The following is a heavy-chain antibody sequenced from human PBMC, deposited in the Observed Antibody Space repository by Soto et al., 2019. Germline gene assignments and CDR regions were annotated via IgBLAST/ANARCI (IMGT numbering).Heavy chain of an antibody. V-gene: IGHV3-30*18. CDR2: ISHNGITK. D-gene: IGHD2-2*03. CDR3: AKGLDIVLVPGTIGPYYYYGVDV. Sequence: ESGGGVVQPGRSLRLSCAASGFTFSSYGMNWVRQAQGKGLEWVALISHNGITKYYPDSVEGRFTVSRDNAKNTQYVQMISLRPEDTAVYYCAKGLDIVLVPGTIGPYYYYGVDVWGQGTTVTVSS. CDR1: GFTFSSYG. J-gene: IGHJ6*02.